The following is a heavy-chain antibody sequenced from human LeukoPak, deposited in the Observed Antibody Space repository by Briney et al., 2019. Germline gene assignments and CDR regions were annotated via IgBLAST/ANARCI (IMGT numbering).Heavy chain of an antibody. Sequence: SETLSLTCTVSGGSISSYYWSWIRQPPGKGLEWIGYIYYSGSTNYNPSLKSRVTISVDTSKNQFSLKLSSVTAADTAVYYCARQAPYCSSTSCYTRYYYYYMDVWGKGTTVTVSS. CDR2: IYYSGST. V-gene: IGHV4-59*08. CDR1: GGSISSYY. CDR3: ARQAPYCSSTSCYTRYYYYYMDV. J-gene: IGHJ6*03. D-gene: IGHD2-2*02.